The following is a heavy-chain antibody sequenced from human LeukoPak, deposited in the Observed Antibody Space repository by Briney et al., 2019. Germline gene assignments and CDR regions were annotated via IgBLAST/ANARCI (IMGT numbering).Heavy chain of an antibody. CDR3: ARGNHYGSDY. J-gene: IGHJ4*02. D-gene: IGHD3-10*01. V-gene: IGHV3-9*01. Sequence: GGSLRLSCAASGFTFDDCAMHWVRQAPGKGLEWVSGISWNSGSIGYADSVKGRFTTSRDNAKNTLYLQMNSLRAEDTAVYYCARGNHYGSDYWGQGTLVTVSS. CDR2: ISWNSGSI. CDR1: GFTFDDCA.